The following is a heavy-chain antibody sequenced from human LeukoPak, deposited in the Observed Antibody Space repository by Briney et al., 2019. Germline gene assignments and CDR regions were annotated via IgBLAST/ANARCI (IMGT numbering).Heavy chain of an antibody. CDR3: ARETYSSSWYRGLTNYYYGMDV. V-gene: IGHV1-18*01. J-gene: IGHJ6*02. D-gene: IGHD6-13*01. CDR2: ISAYNGNT. CDR1: GYTFTSYG. Sequence: ASVKVSCKASGYTFTSYGISWVRQAPGQGLEWMGWISAYNGNTNYAQKLQGRVTMTTDTSTSTAYMELRSLRSDNTAVYYCARETYSSSWYRGLTNYYYGMDVWGQGTTVTVSS.